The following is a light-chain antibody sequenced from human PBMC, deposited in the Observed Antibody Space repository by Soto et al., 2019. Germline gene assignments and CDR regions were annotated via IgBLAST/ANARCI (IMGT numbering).Light chain of an antibody. CDR3: LQYGIPLWT. J-gene: IGKJ1*01. Sequence: EIALTQSPGTLSLSPGERATLSCRASQSVTADYLAWYQQKPGQAPRLLIYAASIGATGIPDRFSGSGSGTDFTLTISSLEAEDSAVYYCLQYGIPLWTFGQGTKVEIK. CDR2: AAS. CDR1: QSVTADY. V-gene: IGKV3-20*01.